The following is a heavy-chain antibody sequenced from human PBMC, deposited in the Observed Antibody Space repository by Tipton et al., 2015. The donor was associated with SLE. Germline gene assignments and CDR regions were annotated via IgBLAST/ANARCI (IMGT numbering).Heavy chain of an antibody. CDR3: ATSPLTL. Sequence: TLSLTCTVSGGSISSSFCWGWIRQSPGKGLEWIGSISYTGSTYYNPSLKSRVTISVDMSKNPFSLKLTSVTAADTAVYYCATSPLTLWGQGTLVTVSS. D-gene: IGHD2-2*01. J-gene: IGHJ4*02. CDR1: GGSISSSFC. V-gene: IGHV4-39*07. CDR2: ISYTGST.